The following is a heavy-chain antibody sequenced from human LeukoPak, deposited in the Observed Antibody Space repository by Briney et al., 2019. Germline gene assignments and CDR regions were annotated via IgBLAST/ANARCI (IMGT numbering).Heavy chain of an antibody. Sequence: GGSLRLSCAASGFTFSSYGMTWVRQAPGKGLEWVSYISSSSSTIYYADSVKGRFTISRDNAKNSLYLQMNSLRAEDTALYYCAKAGGHEGYYYMDVWGKGTTVTIFS. CDR1: GFTFSSYG. CDR3: AKAGGHEGYYYMDV. CDR2: ISSSSSTI. J-gene: IGHJ6*03. D-gene: IGHD3-10*01. V-gene: IGHV3-48*01.